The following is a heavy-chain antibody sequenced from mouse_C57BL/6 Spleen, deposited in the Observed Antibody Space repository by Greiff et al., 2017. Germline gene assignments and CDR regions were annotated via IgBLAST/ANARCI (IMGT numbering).Heavy chain of an antibody. CDR2: IYPGDGDT. D-gene: IGHD2-2*01. CDR3: ARERGLVHYFDY. Sequence: VQLQQSGPELVKPGASVKISCKASGYAFSSSWMNWVKQRPGKGLEWIGRIYPGDGDTNYNGKVKGKATLTAYKSSSTAYMQRSSLTSEDSAVYFCARERGLVHYFDYWGQGTTLTVSS. J-gene: IGHJ2*01. CDR1: GYAFSSSW. V-gene: IGHV1-82*01.